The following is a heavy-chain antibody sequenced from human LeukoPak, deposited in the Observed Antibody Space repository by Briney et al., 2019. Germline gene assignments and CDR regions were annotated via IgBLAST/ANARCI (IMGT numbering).Heavy chain of an antibody. J-gene: IGHJ4*02. D-gene: IGHD6-13*01. Sequence: SETLSLTFAGYGGSFSNYYWSSIRQPPGQGLEWIGEINHSGSTTYNPSLKSRVTMSVDTSKNQFSLKLTSVTAADTAVYYCATSQSTSWYYWGQGTLVTVSS. CDR1: GGSFSNYY. CDR3: ATSQSTSWYY. CDR2: INHSGST. V-gene: IGHV4-34*01.